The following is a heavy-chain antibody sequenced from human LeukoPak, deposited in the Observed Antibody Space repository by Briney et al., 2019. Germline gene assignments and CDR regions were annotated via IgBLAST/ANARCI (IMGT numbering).Heavy chain of an antibody. J-gene: IGHJ3*02. CDR2: IYPGDSDT. V-gene: IGHV5-51*01. CDR3: ARQTTGYSSLNDALDI. Sequence: GESLKISCKGSGYSFTSYWIGWVRQMPGKGLEWMGIIYPGDSDTRYSPSFQGQVTISADKSISTAYLQWSSLKASDTAMYYCARQTTGYSSLNDALDIWGQGTMVTVSS. D-gene: IGHD6-13*01. CDR1: GYSFTSYW.